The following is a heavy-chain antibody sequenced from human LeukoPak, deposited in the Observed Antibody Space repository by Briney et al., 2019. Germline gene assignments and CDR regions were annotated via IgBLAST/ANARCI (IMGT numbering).Heavy chain of an antibody. V-gene: IGHV1-8*03. CDR1: GYTFTNYE. CDR3: ARRSGSYHFDF. CDR2: MNPNSDNT. J-gene: IGHJ4*02. D-gene: IGHD1-26*01. Sequence: ASVKVSCKASGYTFTNYEINWVRQAAGQGLEWMGWMNPNSDNTGYAQDFQGRVTITRNTSISTAYMELSSLRSEDTAVYYCARRSGSYHFDFWGQGTLVTVSS.